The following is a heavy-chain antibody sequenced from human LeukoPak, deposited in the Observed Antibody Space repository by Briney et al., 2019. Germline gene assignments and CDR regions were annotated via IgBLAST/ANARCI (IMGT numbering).Heavy chain of an antibody. Sequence: GGSLRLSCAASGFTFSSYAMHWVRQAPGKGLEWVAVISYDGSNKYYADSVKGRFTISRDKSKNTLYLQMNSLRAEDTAVYYCARGDYGDRGYFDYWGQGTLVTVSS. CDR2: ISYDGSNK. V-gene: IGHV3-30*04. J-gene: IGHJ4*02. CDR1: GFTFSSYA. CDR3: ARGDYGDRGYFDY. D-gene: IGHD4-17*01.